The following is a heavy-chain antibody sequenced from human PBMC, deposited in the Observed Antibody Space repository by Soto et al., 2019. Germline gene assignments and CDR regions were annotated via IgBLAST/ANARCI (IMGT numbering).Heavy chain of an antibody. Sequence: EVQVLATGGGLIQPGGSLRLSCAASGFTVNSNYMSWVRQAPGEGLQWVSITNTGGTTYYADSVKGRFTVSRDNSKNTLYLQINSLRAEDTAVYYYAKGYGFILAVWGQGTTVSVSS. V-gene: IGHV3-53*02. CDR2: TNTGGTT. CDR1: GFTVNSNY. J-gene: IGHJ6*02. D-gene: IGHD5-18*01. CDR3: AKGYGFILAV.